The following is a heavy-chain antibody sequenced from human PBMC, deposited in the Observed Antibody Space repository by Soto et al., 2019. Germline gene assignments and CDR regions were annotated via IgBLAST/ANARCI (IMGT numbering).Heavy chain of an antibody. J-gene: IGHJ4*02. Sequence: PGGSLRLSCAASGFVFSSYEMNWVRQAPGKGLEWISFISGTGSSIYYADSVKGRFTISRDNAKNSVYLQMNSLRAEDTAVYYCARLLLWPPHYWGQGTLVTVSS. CDR3: ARLLLWPPHY. CDR1: GFVFSSYE. V-gene: IGHV3-48*03. CDR2: ISGTGSSI. D-gene: IGHD3-10*01.